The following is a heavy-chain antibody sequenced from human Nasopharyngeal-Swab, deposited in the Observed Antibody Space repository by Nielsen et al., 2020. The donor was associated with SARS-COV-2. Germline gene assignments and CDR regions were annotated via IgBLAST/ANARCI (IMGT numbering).Heavy chain of an antibody. Sequence: SGPTLVNPTQTLTLTCSFSGFSLSTDKMCVSWIRQPPGKALEWLGRIDWDDDKYYNTFLKTRLTISKDTSKNQVLRTMTNMDPVDTATYYCARTQGGYDFEDYWGHGTLVIVSS. CDR2: IDWDDDK. V-gene: IGHV2-70*11. D-gene: IGHD3/OR15-3a*01. J-gene: IGHJ4*03. CDR1: GFSLSTDKMC. CDR3: ARTQGGYDFEDY.